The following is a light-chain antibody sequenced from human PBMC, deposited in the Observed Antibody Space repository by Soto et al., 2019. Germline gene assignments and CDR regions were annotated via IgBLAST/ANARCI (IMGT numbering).Light chain of an antibody. V-gene: IGKV1-39*01. J-gene: IGKJ1*01. Sequence: DIQLTQSPPSLSASVVDTFTITFLASQSVSTYLNLYQQRPGKAPSLLIYSAISLQSGVPSRFSGSGSGTDFTLTIRNLQPEDFAIYYCQHTFRSPRRFGQGTKVDIK. CDR3: QHTFRSPRR. CDR2: SAI. CDR1: QSVSTY.